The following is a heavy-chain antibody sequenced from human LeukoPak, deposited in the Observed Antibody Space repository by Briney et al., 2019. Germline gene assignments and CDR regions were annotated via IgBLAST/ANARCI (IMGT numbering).Heavy chain of an antibody. V-gene: IGHV1-24*01. CDR1: GYTLTELS. D-gene: IGHD3-3*02. CDR2: FDPEDGET. CDR3: ATDKETQLALDY. Sequence: ASVNVSCKVSGYTLTELSMHWVRQAPGKGLEWMGGFDPEDGETTYAQKFQGRVTMTEDTSTDIAYMELSSLRSEDTAIYYCATDKETQLALDYWGQGTLATVSS. J-gene: IGHJ4*02.